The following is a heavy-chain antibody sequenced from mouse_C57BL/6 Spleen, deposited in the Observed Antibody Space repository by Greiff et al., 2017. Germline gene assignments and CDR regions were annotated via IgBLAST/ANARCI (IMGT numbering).Heavy chain of an antibody. CDR3: AREGRGYFDY. CDR1: GYAFSSYW. Sequence: QVQLQQSGAELVKPGASVKISCKASGYAFSSYWLNWVKPRPGKGLEWIGQIYPGDGDTNYNGKFKGKATLTADKSSSTAYMQLSSLTSEDSAVYFCAREGRGYFDYWGQGTTLTVSS. V-gene: IGHV1-80*01. CDR2: IYPGDGDT. J-gene: IGHJ2*01.